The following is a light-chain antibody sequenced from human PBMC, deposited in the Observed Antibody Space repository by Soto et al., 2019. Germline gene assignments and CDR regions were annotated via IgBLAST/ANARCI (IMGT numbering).Light chain of an antibody. Sequence: DLPMTQSPSSVSASVGDRVTITCRASQDISSWLAWYQQKPGRAPNLLMYAASSLQSGVPSRFSGSGSGTDFTLTISSLQPEDAATYYCQQVDSFPITFGQGTRLEIK. CDR2: AAS. CDR3: QQVDSFPIT. CDR1: QDISSW. V-gene: IGKV1-12*01. J-gene: IGKJ5*01.